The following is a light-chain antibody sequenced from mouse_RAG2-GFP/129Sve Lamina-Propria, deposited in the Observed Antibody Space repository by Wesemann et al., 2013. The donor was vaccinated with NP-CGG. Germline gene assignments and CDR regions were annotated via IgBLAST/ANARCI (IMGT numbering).Light chain of an antibody. Sequence: SKLASGVPARFSGSGSGTSYSLTISSMEAEDAATYYCHQRSSYTFGAGTKLELK. V-gene: IGKV4-70*01. J-gene: IGKJ5*01. CDR3: HQRSSYT. CDR2: S.